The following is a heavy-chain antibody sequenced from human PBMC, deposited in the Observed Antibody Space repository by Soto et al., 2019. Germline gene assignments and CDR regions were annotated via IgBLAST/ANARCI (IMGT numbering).Heavy chain of an antibody. CDR1: GGTFSTYA. Sequence: QVQLVQSGAEVKKPGSSVKVSCKASGGTFSTYAISWVRQAPGQGLEWMGGIIPIFGTADYAQKFQGRVTIAADESTSTAYMELSSLRSEDTAVYYCASREHDVIGGNYCYAMDVWGQGTTVTVSS. D-gene: IGHD1-26*01. CDR2: IIPIFGTA. J-gene: IGHJ6*02. CDR3: ASREHDVIGGNYCYAMDV. V-gene: IGHV1-69*12.